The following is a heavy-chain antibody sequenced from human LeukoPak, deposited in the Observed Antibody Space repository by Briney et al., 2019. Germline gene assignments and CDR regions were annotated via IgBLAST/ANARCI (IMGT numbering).Heavy chain of an antibody. CDR3: ARASHDSSAPTVVY. J-gene: IGHJ4*02. Sequence: PSETLSLTCTVSGYSINNGYYWGWIRQPPGKGLEWIGSIYHSGSTYYNPSLKSRVTISVDTSKNQFSLKLSSVTAADTAVYYCARASHDSSAPTVVYWGQGTLVTVSS. CDR1: GYSINNGYY. CDR2: IYHSGST. D-gene: IGHD3-22*01. V-gene: IGHV4-38-2*02.